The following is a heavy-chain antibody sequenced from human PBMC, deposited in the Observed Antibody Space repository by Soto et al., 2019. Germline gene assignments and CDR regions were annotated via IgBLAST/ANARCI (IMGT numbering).Heavy chain of an antibody. J-gene: IGHJ3*02. CDR3: ARERGHVLRFLEWPKDSDAFDI. CDR2: IYPGDSDT. V-gene: IGHV5-51*01. Sequence: PGESLKISCKGSGYSFTSYWIGWVRQMPGKGLEWMGIIYPGDSDTRYSPSFQGQVTISADKSISTAYLQWSSLKASDTAMYYCARERGHVLRFLEWPKDSDAFDIWGQGTMVTVSS. CDR1: GYSFTSYW. D-gene: IGHD3-3*01.